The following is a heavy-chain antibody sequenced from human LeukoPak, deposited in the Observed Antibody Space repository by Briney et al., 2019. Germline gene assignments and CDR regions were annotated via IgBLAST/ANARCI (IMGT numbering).Heavy chain of an antibody. D-gene: IGHD5-12*01. CDR1: GFTFSSYW. Sequence: GGSLRLSCAASGFTFSSYWMSWVRQAPGKGLEWVSGISGSGGSTFYADSVKGRFTISRDNSKNTLFLQMNSLRAEDTAVYYCAKRVATSSISYYFDYWGQGTLVTVSS. CDR3: AKRVATSSISYYFDY. V-gene: IGHV3-23*01. J-gene: IGHJ4*02. CDR2: ISGSGGST.